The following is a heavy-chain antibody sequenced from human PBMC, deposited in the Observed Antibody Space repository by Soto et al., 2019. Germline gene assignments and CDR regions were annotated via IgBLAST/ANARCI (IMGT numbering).Heavy chain of an antibody. V-gene: IGHV4-30-2*01. CDR1: GGYISGGYYS. Sequence: SETLSLTCAVSGGYISGGYYSWSWIRQPPGKGLEWIGFIYNSGSTYYNSSLKSRVTISVDRSKNHFFLNLTSVTAADTAVYYCARTYCSSTSCESPYYYYGMDVWGQGTTVTVSS. CDR2: IYNSGST. CDR3: ARTYCSSTSCESPYYYYGMDV. J-gene: IGHJ6*02. D-gene: IGHD2-2*01.